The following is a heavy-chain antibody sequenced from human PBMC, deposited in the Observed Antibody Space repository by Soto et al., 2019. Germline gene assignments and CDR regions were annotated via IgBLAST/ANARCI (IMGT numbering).Heavy chain of an antibody. D-gene: IGHD3-22*01. CDR1: GGTFSSYA. CDR2: IIPIFGTA. V-gene: IGHV1-69*01. CDR3: ASQGYYDSRGNYYFDY. Sequence: QVQLVQSGAEVKKPGSSVKVSCKASGGTFSSYAISWVRQAPGQGLEWMGGIIPIFGTANYAQKFQGRVTITADESTSTAYMELSILRSEYTAVYYCASQGYYDSRGNYYFDYWGQGTLVTVSS. J-gene: IGHJ4*02.